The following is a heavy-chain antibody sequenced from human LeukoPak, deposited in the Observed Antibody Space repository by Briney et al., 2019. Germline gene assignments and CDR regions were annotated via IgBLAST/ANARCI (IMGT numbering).Heavy chain of an antibody. D-gene: IGHD3-10*01. CDR3: ARGAPYGSGSYWVDY. Sequence: ASVKVSCKASGYTFTSYGISWVRQAPGQGLEWMGWISAYNGNANYAQKLQGRVTMTTDTSTSTDYMELRSLRSDDTAVYYCARGAPYGSGSYWVDYWGQGTLVTVSS. V-gene: IGHV1-18*01. J-gene: IGHJ4*02. CDR1: GYTFTSYG. CDR2: ISAYNGNA.